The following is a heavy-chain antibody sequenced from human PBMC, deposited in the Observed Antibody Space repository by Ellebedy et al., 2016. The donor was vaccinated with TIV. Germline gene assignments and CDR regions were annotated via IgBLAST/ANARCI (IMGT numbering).Heavy chain of an antibody. CDR1: GSTFSADV. CDR3: ARDRNWDIFDY. Sequence: GESLKISCAASGSTFSADVMHWVRQAPGKGLVWVSRISHDGTTTDYVDSVKGRFTVSRDNAKNTLYLQMNSLRPDDSAMYYCARDRNWDIFDYWGHGTLVTVSS. J-gene: IGHJ4*01. V-gene: IGHV3-74*01. CDR2: ISHDGTTT. D-gene: IGHD1/OR15-1a*01.